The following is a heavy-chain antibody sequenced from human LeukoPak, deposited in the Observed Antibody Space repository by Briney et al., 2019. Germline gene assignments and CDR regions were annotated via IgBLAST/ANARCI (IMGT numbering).Heavy chain of an antibody. CDR1: GGSIRSSYYY. V-gene: IGHV4-39*01. J-gene: IGHJ5*02. Sequence: SETLSLTCTVSGGSIRSSYYYWGWIRQPPGKGLEWIGSIYDSGSTYYNPSLKSRVTISVDTSKNQFSLKLNSVTAADTAVYYCARSFRENTVTTRFWFDPWGQGTLVTVSS. CDR3: ARSFRENTVTTRFWFDP. D-gene: IGHD4-11*01. CDR2: IYDSGST.